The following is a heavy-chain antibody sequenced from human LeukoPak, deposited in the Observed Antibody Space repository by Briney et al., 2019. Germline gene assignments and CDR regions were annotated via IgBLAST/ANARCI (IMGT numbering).Heavy chain of an antibody. Sequence: GGSLRHSCAASGFTFSSYAMRWVRQAPGKGLEWVSAISGSGGSTYYADSVKGRFTISRDNSKNTLYLQMNSLRAEDTAVYYCAKDRYDSSERAPLADYWGQGTLVTVSS. V-gene: IGHV3-23*01. J-gene: IGHJ4*02. CDR3: AKDRYDSSERAPLADY. CDR2: ISGSGGST. CDR1: GFTFSSYA. D-gene: IGHD3-22*01.